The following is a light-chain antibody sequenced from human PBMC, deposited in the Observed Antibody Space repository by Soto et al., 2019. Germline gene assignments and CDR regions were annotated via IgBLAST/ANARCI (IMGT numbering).Light chain of an antibody. V-gene: IGLV8-61*01. CDR3: VLYMGSGIYWV. Sequence: QTVVTQEPSFSVSPGGTVTLTCGLSSGSVSTSYYPSGYQQTPGQAPRTLIYSTNTGSSGVPDRFSGSILGNKAALTITGAQADDESDYYCVLYMGSGIYWVFGGGTKLTVL. CDR1: SGSVSTSYY. J-gene: IGLJ3*02. CDR2: STN.